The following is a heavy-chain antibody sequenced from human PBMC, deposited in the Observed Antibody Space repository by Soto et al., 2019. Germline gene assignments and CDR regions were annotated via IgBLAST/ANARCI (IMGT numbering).Heavy chain of an antibody. CDR1: GDSVSSNSAA. Sequence: SQTLSLTCAISGDSVSSNSAAWNWIRQSPSRGLEWLGRTYYRSKWYNDYAVSVKSRITINPDTSKNQFSLQLNSGTPEDTAVSSCARALFNCTNGVCYPWFDPWGQATLVSVSS. CDR2: TYYRSKWYN. V-gene: IGHV6-1*01. D-gene: IGHD2-8*01. J-gene: IGHJ5*02. CDR3: ARALFNCTNGVCYPWFDP.